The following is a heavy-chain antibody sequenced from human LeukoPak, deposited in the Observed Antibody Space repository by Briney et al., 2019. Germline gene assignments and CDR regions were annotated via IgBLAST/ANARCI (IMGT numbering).Heavy chain of an antibody. J-gene: IGHJ4*02. D-gene: IGHD6-13*01. Sequence: SETLSLTCTVSGGSISSSSYYWGWIRQPPGKGLEWIGSIYYSGSTYYNPSLESRVTISVDTSKNQFSLKLSSVTAADTAVYYCARLGYSRSPDYWGQGTLVTVSS. CDR1: GGSISSSSYY. V-gene: IGHV4-39*01. CDR3: ARLGYSRSPDY. CDR2: IYYSGST.